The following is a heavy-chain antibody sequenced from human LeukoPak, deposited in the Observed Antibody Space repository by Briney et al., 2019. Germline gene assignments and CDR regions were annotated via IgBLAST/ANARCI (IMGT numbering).Heavy chain of an antibody. CDR2: IRFDGSNK. D-gene: IGHD6-19*01. Sequence: GGSPRLSCAASGFSFSSYGMHWVRQAPGKGLKWVAFIRFDGSNKYYADSVKGRFTISRDNSNSTMYLQMNSLRSEDTAVYYCAKWRGEGIAVSPGTDYWGQGTLVTVSS. J-gene: IGHJ4*02. V-gene: IGHV3-30*02. CDR1: GFSFSSYG. CDR3: AKWRGEGIAVSPGTDY.